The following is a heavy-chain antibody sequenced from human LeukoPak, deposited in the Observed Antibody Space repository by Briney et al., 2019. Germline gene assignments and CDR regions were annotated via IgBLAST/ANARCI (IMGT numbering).Heavy chain of an antibody. CDR1: RFTFSSYA. D-gene: IGHD1-26*01. CDR2: ISGSGGST. CDR3: AKFSNLRELLGFDY. Sequence: GGSLRLSCAASRFTFSSYAMSWVRQAPGKGLEWVSAISGSGGSTYYADSVKGRFTISRDNSKNTLYLQMNSLRAEDTAVYYCAKFSNLRELLGFDYWGQGTLVTVSS. V-gene: IGHV3-23*01. J-gene: IGHJ4*02.